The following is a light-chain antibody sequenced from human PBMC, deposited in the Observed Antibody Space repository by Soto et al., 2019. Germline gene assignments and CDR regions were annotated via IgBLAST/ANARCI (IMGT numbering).Light chain of an antibody. CDR2: EAS. V-gene: IGKV1-5*03. J-gene: IGKJ1*01. Sequence: DIQMTQSPSTLSASVGDRVTITCRASQSISDSLAWYQQKPGKAPKLLIYEASSLKSGVPSRFSGSRSGTEYTLTISSQQPDDFATYYCQQYNGYWTFGQGTKVEIK. CDR3: QQYNGYWT. CDR1: QSISDS.